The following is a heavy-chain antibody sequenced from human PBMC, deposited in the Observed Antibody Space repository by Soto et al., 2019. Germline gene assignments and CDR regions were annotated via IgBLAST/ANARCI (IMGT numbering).Heavy chain of an antibody. Sequence: AGSSPISCRGSGYPFTRYSIGLVRKVPGNGLEWLGVIYPSDSATRYNPSFQGQAAMSADPSINTAYLQWSSLKASDTAMYFCSRGSWKGGTPSPDFDPRGQGNQV. D-gene: IGHD1-1*01. CDR2: IYPSDSAT. V-gene: IGHV5-51*01. CDR1: GYPFTRYS. CDR3: SRGSWKGGTPSPDFDP. J-gene: IGHJ5*02.